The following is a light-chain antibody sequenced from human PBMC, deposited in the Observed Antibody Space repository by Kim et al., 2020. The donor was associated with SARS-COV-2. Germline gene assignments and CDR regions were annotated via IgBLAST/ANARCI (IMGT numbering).Light chain of an antibody. J-gene: IGLJ1*01. CDR1: KLGDKY. CDR2: QDS. Sequence: SYELTQPPSVSVSPGQTASITCSGDKLGDKYACWYQQKPGQSPVLVIYQDSKRPSGNPERFSGSNSGNTATLTISGTQAMDEADYYCQAWDSSTGVFGTGTKVTV. V-gene: IGLV3-1*01. CDR3: QAWDSSTGV.